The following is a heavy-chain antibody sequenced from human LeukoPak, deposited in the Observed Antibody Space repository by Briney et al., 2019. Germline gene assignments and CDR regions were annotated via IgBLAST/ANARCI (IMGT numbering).Heavy chain of an antibody. D-gene: IGHD1-26*01. CDR3: SHGIGQRYYMDV. CDR2: INPNSGGT. J-gene: IGHJ6*03. CDR1: GYTFTGYY. Sequence: GASVKVSCKASGYTFTGYYMHWVRQAPGQGLEWMGWINPNSGGTNYAQKFQGRVTMTRDTSTSTVYMELSSLRSEDTAVYYCSHGIGQRYYMDVWGKGTTVTISS. V-gene: IGHV1-2*02.